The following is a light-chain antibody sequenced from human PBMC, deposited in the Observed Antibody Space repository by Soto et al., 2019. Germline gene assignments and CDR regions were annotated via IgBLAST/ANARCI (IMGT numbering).Light chain of an antibody. V-gene: IGLV1-44*01. CDR2: SNH. CDR1: SSNIGNNT. J-gene: IGLJ3*02. Sequence: QSVLTQPPSASGTPGQRVSISCSGSSSNIGNNTVNWYQQLPGTTPKLLMYSNHQRPSGVPDRFSGSKSGPSASLAISGLQCEYEAHYYCTTWYDTLNGVVFGGGPKLTVL. CDR3: TTWYDTLNGVV.